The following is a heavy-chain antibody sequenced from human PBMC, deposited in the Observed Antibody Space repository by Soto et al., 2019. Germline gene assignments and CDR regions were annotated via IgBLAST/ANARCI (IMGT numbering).Heavy chain of an antibody. V-gene: IGHV1-18*01. D-gene: IGHD6-6*01. CDR3: ARSILGSAARPVYYYGMDV. J-gene: IGHJ6*02. CDR2: ISAYNGNT. CDR1: GYTFTSYG. Sequence: QVQLVQSGAEVKKPGASVKVSCKASGYTFTSYGISWVRQAPGQGLEWMGWISAYNGNTNYAQKLQGRVTMTTDTSTSTATMELRSLRSDDTAVYYCARSILGSAARPVYYYGMDVWGQGTTVTVSS.